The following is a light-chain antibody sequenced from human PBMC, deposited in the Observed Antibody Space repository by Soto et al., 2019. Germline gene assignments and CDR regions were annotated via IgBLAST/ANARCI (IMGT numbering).Light chain of an antibody. CDR2: DVS. Sequence: QSALNQPASVSGSPGQSITISCTGTSSDVGGHNYVSWYQQHPGRAPKLLIYDVSNRPSGVSNRFSASKSGNTASLTISGLQAEDEADYYCSSFTSSSTYVFGAGTKLTVL. J-gene: IGLJ1*01. CDR1: SSDVGGHNY. CDR3: SSFTSSSTYV. V-gene: IGLV2-14*01.